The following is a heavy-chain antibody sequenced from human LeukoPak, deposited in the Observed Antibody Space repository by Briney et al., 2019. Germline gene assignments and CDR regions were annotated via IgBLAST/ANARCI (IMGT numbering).Heavy chain of an antibody. CDR3: AKHRFESGGYHSTD. CDR2: ISGGSGST. CDR1: GFTFSSYA. D-gene: IGHD3-22*01. Sequence: GGSLRLSCAASGFTFSSYAMSWVRQAPGKGLAWVSTISGGSGSTYCADSVKGRFTISRDNSKNTLYLQMNSLRAEDTAVYYCAKHRFESGGYHSTDWGQGTLVTVSS. V-gene: IGHV3-23*01. J-gene: IGHJ4*02.